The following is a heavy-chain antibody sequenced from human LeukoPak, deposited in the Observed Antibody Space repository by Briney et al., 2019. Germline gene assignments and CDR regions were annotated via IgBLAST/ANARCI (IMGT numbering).Heavy chain of an antibody. CDR2: IIPILGIA. CDR3: ARAEYYYDSSGYYGGGLDY. Sequence: GASVKVSCKASGGTFSSYAISWVRQAPGQGLEWMGRIIPILGIANYAQKFQGRVTITADKSTSTAYMELSSLRSEDTAVYYCARAEYYYDSSGYYGGGLDYWGQGTLVTVSS. V-gene: IGHV1-69*04. J-gene: IGHJ4*02. D-gene: IGHD3-22*01. CDR1: GGTFSSYA.